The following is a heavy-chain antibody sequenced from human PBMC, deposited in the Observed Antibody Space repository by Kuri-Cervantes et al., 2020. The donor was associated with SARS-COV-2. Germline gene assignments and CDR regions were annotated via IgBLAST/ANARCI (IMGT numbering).Heavy chain of an antibody. CDR1: GFTFDDYA. CDR3: AKNSNGLQNYYYYMDV. V-gene: IGHV3-9*01. J-gene: IGHJ6*03. CDR2: IRWNSGSI. D-gene: IGHD4-11*01. Sequence: GGSLRLSCAASGFTFDDYAMHWVRQAPGEGLEWVSGIRWNSGSIGYADSVKGRFTISRDNAKNSLYLQMNSLRAGDTAVYYCAKNSNGLQNYYYYMDVWGKGTTVTVSS.